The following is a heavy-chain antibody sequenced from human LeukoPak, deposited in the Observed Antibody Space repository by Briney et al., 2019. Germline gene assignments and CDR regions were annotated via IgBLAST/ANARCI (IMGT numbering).Heavy chain of an antibody. V-gene: IGHV1-24*01. CDR1: GYTLIELS. CDR3: ARAGAVIAAAGGRGISDH. D-gene: IGHD6-13*01. CDR2: FDREDGET. Sequence: ASVKVSCKVSGYTLIELSMHWVRQAPGKGLEWMGGFDREDGETIYAQKFQGRVTMTEDTSTDTAYMELSSLRSEDTAVYYCARAGAVIAAAGGRGISDHWGQGTLVTVSS. J-gene: IGHJ5*02.